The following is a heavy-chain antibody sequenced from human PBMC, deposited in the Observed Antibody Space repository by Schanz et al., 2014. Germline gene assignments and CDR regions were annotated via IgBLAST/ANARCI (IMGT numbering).Heavy chain of an antibody. CDR3: AKDISDTSGKDDY. CDR2: ISGSGGST. J-gene: IGHJ4*02. CDR1: GFTFSSYA. V-gene: IGHV3-23*01. D-gene: IGHD3-22*01. Sequence: EVQLLESGGGLVQPGGSLRLSCAASGFTFSSYAMSCVRQAPGKGLEWVSAISGSGGSTYYADSVKGRFTISRDNSKNTLYLQMNSLRAEDTAVYYCAKDISDTSGKDDYWGQGTLVTVSS.